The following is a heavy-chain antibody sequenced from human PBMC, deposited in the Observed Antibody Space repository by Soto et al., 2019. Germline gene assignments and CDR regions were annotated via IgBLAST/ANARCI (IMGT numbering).Heavy chain of an antibody. CDR1: GGTISSYN. CDR3: ARSATHASGVAAARLDD. CDR2: INTSGST. V-gene: IGHV4-4*07. D-gene: IGHD6-13*01. Sequence: SETLSLTCTASGGTISSYNWSWVRQPAGKGLEWIGRINTSGSTNYNPSLKSRVTMSVDTSKNKSSLKLSSVTAADTVVYYGARSATHASGVAAARLDDWGQGTLVTVSS. J-gene: IGHJ4*02.